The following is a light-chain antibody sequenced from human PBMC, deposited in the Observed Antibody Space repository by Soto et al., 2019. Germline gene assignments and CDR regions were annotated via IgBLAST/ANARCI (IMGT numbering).Light chain of an antibody. V-gene: IGKV3-20*01. Sequence: DIVFTQSPCTLCLSPGERATLSCRASQSVSSSYLAWYQQKPGQAPRLLIYGASSRATGIPDRFSGSGSGTDFTLTISRLEPEDFAVYYCQQYGNSPWTFGQGTKVDIK. CDR1: QSVSSSY. CDR3: QQYGNSPWT. J-gene: IGKJ1*01. CDR2: GAS.